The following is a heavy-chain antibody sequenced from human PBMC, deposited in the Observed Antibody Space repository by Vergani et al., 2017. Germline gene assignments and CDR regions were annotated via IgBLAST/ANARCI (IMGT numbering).Heavy chain of an antibody. Sequence: EVQLVQSGAEVKKPGDSLKISCKGSGYSFTSYWIGWVRQMPGKGLEWMGIIYPGDSDTRYSPSFQGQVTISADKSISTAYLQWRSLKASDTAMYYCARRSGYYDSSGAQDAFDIWGQGTMVTVSS. V-gene: IGHV5-51*01. CDR1: GYSFTSYW. CDR3: ARRSGYYDSSGAQDAFDI. CDR2: IYPGDSDT. J-gene: IGHJ3*02. D-gene: IGHD3-22*01.